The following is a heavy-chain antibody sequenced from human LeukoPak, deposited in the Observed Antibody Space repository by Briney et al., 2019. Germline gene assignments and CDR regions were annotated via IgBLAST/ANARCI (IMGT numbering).Heavy chain of an antibody. CDR3: ARKADYGDYHFDD. J-gene: IGHJ4*02. V-gene: IGHV4-59*08. CDR2: IYYSGST. Sequence: PSETLSLTCTVSGGSISSYYWSWIRQPPGKGLEWIGYIYYSGSTNYNPSLKSRLTISIDTSKNQFSLKLSSVTAADTAVYYCARKADYGDYHFDDWGQGTLVTVSS. CDR1: GGSISSYY. D-gene: IGHD4-17*01.